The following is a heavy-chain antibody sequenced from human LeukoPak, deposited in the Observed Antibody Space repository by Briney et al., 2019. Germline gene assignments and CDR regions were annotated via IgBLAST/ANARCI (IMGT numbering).Heavy chain of an antibody. V-gene: IGHV3-23*01. Sequence: GGSLRLSCAASGFTFSSYAMSWVRQAPGKGLEWVSAISGSGGSTYYADSVKGRFTISRDNSKNTLYLQMNSLRAEDTAVYYCAKPFITMVRGVIVPNWFDPWGQGTLVTVSS. J-gene: IGHJ5*02. CDR2: ISGSGGST. CDR1: GFTFSSYA. CDR3: AKPFITMVRGVIVPNWFDP. D-gene: IGHD3-10*01.